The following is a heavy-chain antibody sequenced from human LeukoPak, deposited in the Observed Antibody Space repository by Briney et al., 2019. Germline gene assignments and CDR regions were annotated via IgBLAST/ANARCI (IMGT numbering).Heavy chain of an antibody. V-gene: IGHV4-34*01. Sequence: PSETLSLTCAVYGGSFGGYYWSWIRQPPGKGLEWIGEINHSGSTNYNPSLKSRVTISVDTSKSQFSLKLSSVTAADTAVYYCARGATRYYYGSGNVKGGYWGQGTLVTVSS. CDR2: INHSGST. CDR1: GGSFGGYY. CDR3: ARGATRYYYGSGNVKGGY. J-gene: IGHJ4*02. D-gene: IGHD3-10*01.